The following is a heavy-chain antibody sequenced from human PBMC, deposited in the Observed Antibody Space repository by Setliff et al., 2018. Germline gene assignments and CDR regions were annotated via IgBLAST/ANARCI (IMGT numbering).Heavy chain of an antibody. CDR3: AGRNDWNDLNWFDP. J-gene: IGHJ5*02. CDR2: IYPGDSDT. D-gene: IGHD1-1*01. CDR1: GYSFTSYW. V-gene: IGHV5-51*01. Sequence: GESLKISCKGSGYSFTSYWIGWVRQMPGKGLEWMGVIYPGDSDTRYSPSFQGQVTISADKSISTAFLQWSSLKASDTAMYYFAGRNDWNDLNWFDPWGQGTLVTVSS.